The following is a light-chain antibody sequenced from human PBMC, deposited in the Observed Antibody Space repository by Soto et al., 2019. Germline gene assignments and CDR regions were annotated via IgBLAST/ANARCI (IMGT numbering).Light chain of an antibody. V-gene: IGKV3-15*01. CDR2: DAS. Sequence: EIEMTQSPATLSVSPGERATLSCRSSQSVGRKLAWYQQKPGQAPRLLIYDASNRAMGVPARFSGSGSGTEFALTISSLQSEDVAGYHGQQYDIWPRWTFGQGTKVEI. CDR3: QQYDIWPRWT. J-gene: IGKJ1*01. CDR1: QSVGRK.